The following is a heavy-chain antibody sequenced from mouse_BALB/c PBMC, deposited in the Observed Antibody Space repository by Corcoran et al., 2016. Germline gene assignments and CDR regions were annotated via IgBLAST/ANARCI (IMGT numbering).Heavy chain of an antibody. CDR3: ARSRTHYYGYFDY. CDR1: GYTFTDYY. V-gene: IGHV1-19*01. D-gene: IGHD1-2*01. J-gene: IGHJ2*01. Sequence: EVQLQPSGPELVTPGASVKMSCKASGYTFTDYYMDWVKQSHGESFEWIGRVNPYNGGTSYNQKFKGKATLTVDKSSSTAYMELNSLTSEDSAVYYCARSRTHYYGYFDYWGQGTTRTVSS. CDR2: VNPYNGGT.